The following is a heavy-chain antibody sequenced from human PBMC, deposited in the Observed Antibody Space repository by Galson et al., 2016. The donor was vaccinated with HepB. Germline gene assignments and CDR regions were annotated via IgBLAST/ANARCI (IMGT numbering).Heavy chain of an antibody. CDR3: ARPYGSGSYRAFDI. J-gene: IGHJ3*02. CDR2: FSSGSPYI. D-gene: IGHD3-10*01. CDR1: GFTFSIYT. Sequence: SLRLSCAASGFTFSIYTMHWVRQAPGKGLEWVSSFSSGSPYIYYADSVKGRFTISRDNAKNSLYLQMNSLRAEDTAVYYCARPYGSGSYRAFDIWGQGTMVTVSS. V-gene: IGHV3-21*01.